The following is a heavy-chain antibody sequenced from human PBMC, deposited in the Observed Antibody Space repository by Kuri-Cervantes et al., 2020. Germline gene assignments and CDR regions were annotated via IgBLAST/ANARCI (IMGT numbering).Heavy chain of an antibody. CDR1: GFTFSSYA. CDR2: IWYDGSNK. Sequence: GGSLRLSCAASGFTFSSYAMHWVRQAPGKGLEWVAVIWYDGSNKYYADSVKGRFTISRDNSKNTLYLQMNSLRAEDTAVYYCATGNSGTAGFDYWGQGTLVTSPQ. V-gene: IGHV3-33*08. D-gene: IGHD3-10*01. J-gene: IGHJ4*02. CDR3: ATGNSGTAGFDY.